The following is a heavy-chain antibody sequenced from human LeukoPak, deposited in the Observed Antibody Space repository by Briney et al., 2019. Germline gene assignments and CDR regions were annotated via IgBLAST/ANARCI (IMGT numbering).Heavy chain of an antibody. CDR2: IYYSGST. CDR1: GGSISSGGYY. D-gene: IGHD3-22*01. Sequence: SQTLSLTCTVSGGSISSGGYYWSWIRQHPGKGLEWIGYIYYSGSTYYNPSLKSRVTISVDTSKNQFSLKLSSVTAADTAVYYCARTHSSDSSGYYLNYWGQGNLVTVSS. CDR3: ARTHSSDSSGYYLNY. V-gene: IGHV4-31*03. J-gene: IGHJ4*02.